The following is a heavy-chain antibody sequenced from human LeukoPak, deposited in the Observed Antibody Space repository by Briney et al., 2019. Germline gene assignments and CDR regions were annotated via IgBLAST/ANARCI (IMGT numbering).Heavy chain of an antibody. Sequence: SETLSLTCTVSSGSISTSNYYWGWVRQPPGKALEWIGNIFYSPSLKSRVTISLDTSKNQFSLKLSSVTAADTAVYYCARDQITVAPDYWGQGTLVTVSS. CDR3: ARDQITVAPDY. CDR1: SGSISTSNYY. J-gene: IGHJ4*02. V-gene: IGHV4-39*07. CDR2: IFYS. D-gene: IGHD4-23*01.